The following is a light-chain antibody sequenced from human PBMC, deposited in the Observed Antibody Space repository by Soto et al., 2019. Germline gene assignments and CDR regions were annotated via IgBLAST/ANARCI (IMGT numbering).Light chain of an antibody. CDR3: QQSGSWLRS. CDR1: QSVSSSY. Sequence: EIVLTQSPGTLSLSPGERATLSCRASQSVSSSYLAWYQQKPGQAPRLLIYGASSRATGIPDRFSGSGSGTDFTLTISILESEEFGVDYGQQSGSWLRSFSRGTKVDIK. CDR2: GAS. V-gene: IGKV3-20*01. J-gene: IGKJ1*01.